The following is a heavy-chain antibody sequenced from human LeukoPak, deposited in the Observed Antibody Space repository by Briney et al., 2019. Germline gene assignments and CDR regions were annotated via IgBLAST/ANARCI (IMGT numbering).Heavy chain of an antibody. CDR2: IYYSGST. Sequence: TAETLSLTCTVSGGSISSSSYYWGWIRQPPGKGLEWIGSIYYSGSTYYNPSLKSRVTISVDTSKNQFSLKLSSVTAADTAVYYCARVSGYDTGNYFDYWGQGTLVTVSS. CDR1: GGSISSSSYY. J-gene: IGHJ4*02. V-gene: IGHV4-39*07. CDR3: ARVSGYDTGNYFDY. D-gene: IGHD5-12*01.